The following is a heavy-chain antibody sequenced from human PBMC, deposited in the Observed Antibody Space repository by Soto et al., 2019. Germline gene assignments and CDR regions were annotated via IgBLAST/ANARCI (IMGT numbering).Heavy chain of an antibody. Sequence: QVQLVESGGGVVQPGRSLRLSCAASGFTFSSYGMHWVRQAPGKGLEWVAVISYDGSNKYYADSVKGRFTISRDNSXXTLYLQMNSLRAEDTAVYYCAKDREMATITFYFDYWGQGTLVTVSS. CDR2: ISYDGSNK. CDR3: AKDREMATITFYFDY. V-gene: IGHV3-30*18. CDR1: GFTFSSYG. D-gene: IGHD5-12*01. J-gene: IGHJ4*02.